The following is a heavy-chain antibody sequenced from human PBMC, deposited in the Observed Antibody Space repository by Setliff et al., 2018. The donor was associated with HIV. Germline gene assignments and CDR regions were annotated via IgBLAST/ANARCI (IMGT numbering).Heavy chain of an antibody. Sequence: GGSLRLSCAASGFTFSSYAMSWVRQAPGKGLEWVSAISGSGGSTYYADSVKGRFTISRDNYKNTLYLQMKSLRAEDTAVYFCAKSFNSGPTNWNIDVWGTGTTVTVSS. CDR3: AKSFNSGPTNWNIDV. CDR2: ISGSGGST. CDR1: GFTFSSYA. J-gene: IGHJ6*03. V-gene: IGHV3-23*01. D-gene: IGHD1-20*01.